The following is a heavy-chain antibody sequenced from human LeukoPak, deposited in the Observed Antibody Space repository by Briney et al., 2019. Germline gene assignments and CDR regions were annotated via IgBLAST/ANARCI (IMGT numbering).Heavy chain of an antibody. CDR1: GYTFTSYY. V-gene: IGHV1-69*06. CDR3: ARPGIAAADN. CDR2: IIPIFGTA. D-gene: IGHD6-13*01. J-gene: IGHJ1*01. Sequence: HWASVKVSCKASGYTFTSYYMHWVRQAPGQGLEWMGGIIPIFGTANYAQKFQGRVTITADKSTSTAYMELSSLRSEDTAVYYCARPGIAAADNWGQGTLVTVSS.